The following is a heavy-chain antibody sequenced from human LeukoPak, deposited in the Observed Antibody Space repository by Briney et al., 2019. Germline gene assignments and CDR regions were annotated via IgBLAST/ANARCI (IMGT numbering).Heavy chain of an antibody. CDR1: GFTFTRYT. Sequence: GGSLRLSCAASGFTFTRYTMHWVRQAPGKGLEWVAVVLYDGSNKYYADSVKGRFTLSRDNSKNTLSLQMNTLRADDTAVYYCVRDNYGGILDFWGQGTLVTDSS. J-gene: IGHJ4*02. CDR3: VRDNYGGILDF. V-gene: IGHV3-30*04. CDR2: VLYDGSNK. D-gene: IGHD2-21*01.